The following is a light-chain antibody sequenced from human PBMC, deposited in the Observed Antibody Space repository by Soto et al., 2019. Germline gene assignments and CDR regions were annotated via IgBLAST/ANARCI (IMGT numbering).Light chain of an antibody. CDR2: DNN. CDR3: GTWDSSLSAYV. J-gene: IGLJ1*01. CDR1: RSNIGNNY. V-gene: IGLV1-51*01. Sequence: QSVLTQPPSVSAAPGQKVTISCSGGRSNIGNNYVSWYQQLPGTAPKLLIYDNNKRPSGIPDRFSGSKSGTSATLGITGLQTGDEADYYCGTWDSSLSAYVFGTGTKLTVL.